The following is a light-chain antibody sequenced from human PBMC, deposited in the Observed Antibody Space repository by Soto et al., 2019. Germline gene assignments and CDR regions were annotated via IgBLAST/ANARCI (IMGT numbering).Light chain of an antibody. V-gene: IGKV1-5*01. CDR1: QSINGW. Sequence: DIQMTQSPSTLSASVGARVTITCRASQSINGWLAWYQQKPGKAPQILIYDASTLKSGVPSRFSASGSGTEFTLIISSLQPDDFATYYCQQYTSYSWTFGQGTKMDIK. CDR3: QQYTSYSWT. J-gene: IGKJ1*01. CDR2: DAS.